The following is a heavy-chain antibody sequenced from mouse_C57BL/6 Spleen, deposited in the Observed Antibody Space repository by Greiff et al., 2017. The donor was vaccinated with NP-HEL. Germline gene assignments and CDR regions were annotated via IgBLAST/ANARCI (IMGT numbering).Heavy chain of an antibody. CDR1: GYTFTSYW. J-gene: IGHJ3*01. Sequence: QVQLKQPGAELVKPGASVKLSCKASGYTFTSYWMHWVKQRPGQGLEWIGMIHPNSGSTNYNEKFKSKATLTVDESSSTAYMQLSSLTSEDSAVYYCAREGPYSWFAYWGQGTLVTVSA. CDR2: IHPNSGST. V-gene: IGHV1-64*01. CDR3: AREGPYSWFAY.